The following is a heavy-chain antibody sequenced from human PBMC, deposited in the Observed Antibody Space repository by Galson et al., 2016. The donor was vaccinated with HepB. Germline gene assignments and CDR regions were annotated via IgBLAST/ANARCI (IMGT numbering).Heavy chain of an antibody. CDR3: TRSGGWNPRSYFYYGMDV. CDR2: MRNRAYGGTT. J-gene: IGHJ6*02. V-gene: IGHV3-49*04. Sequence: SLRLSCATSGFTFGDYVVSWVRQAPGQGLEWVGFMRNRAYGGTTEYTASVKGRFTMSRDDSKNIAYLQMNSLKVEDTAVYYCTRSGGWNPRSYFYYGMDVWGPGTTVIVSS. CDR1: GFTFGDYV. D-gene: IGHD1-1*01.